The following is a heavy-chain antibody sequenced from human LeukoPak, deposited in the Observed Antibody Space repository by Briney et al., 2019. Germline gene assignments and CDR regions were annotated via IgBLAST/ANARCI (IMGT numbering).Heavy chain of an antibody. V-gene: IGHV4-59*01. CDR2: IYYSGST. D-gene: IGHD3-22*01. Sequence: SETLSLTCTVSGGSISNKYWSWIRQPPGKGLEWIGYIYYSGSTNYNPSLKSRVTISVDTSKNQFSLKLSSVTAADTAVYYCARDQSWWQYYYDSSGYYSNWFDPWGQGTLVTVSS. CDR1: GGSISNKY. J-gene: IGHJ5*02. CDR3: ARDQSWWQYYYDSSGYYSNWFDP.